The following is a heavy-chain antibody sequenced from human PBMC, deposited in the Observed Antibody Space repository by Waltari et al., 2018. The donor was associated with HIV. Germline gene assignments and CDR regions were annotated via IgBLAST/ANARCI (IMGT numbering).Heavy chain of an antibody. J-gene: IGHJ3*02. V-gene: IGHV4-59*01. CDR2: IYYSGST. CDR3: ARLWFGEVDAFDI. D-gene: IGHD3-10*01. CDR1: GGSISSYY. Sequence: QVQLQESGPGLVKPSETLSLTCTVSGGSISSYYWSWIRQPPGKGLEWIGYIYYSGSTTYNPSLKSRVTISVDTSKNQFSLKLSSVTAADTAVYYCARLWFGEVDAFDIWGQGTMVTVSS.